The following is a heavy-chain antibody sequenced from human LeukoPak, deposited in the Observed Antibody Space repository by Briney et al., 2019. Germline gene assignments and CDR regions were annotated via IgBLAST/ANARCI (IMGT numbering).Heavy chain of an antibody. V-gene: IGHV4-39*01. CDR3: ARLINWYFDL. J-gene: IGHJ2*01. CDR2: IYYSGST. CDR1: GGSISSSSYY. Sequence: SETLSLTCTVAGGSISSSSYYWGWIRPPPGKGLEWIGNIYYSGSTYYNPSLKSRVTISLDTSKNQFSLKLSSETAADTAVYYCARLINWYFDLWGRGTLVTVSS.